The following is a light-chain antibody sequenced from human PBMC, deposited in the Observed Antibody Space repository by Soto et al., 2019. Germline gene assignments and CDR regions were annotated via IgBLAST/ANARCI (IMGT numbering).Light chain of an antibody. CDR3: RGYGSSPPT. V-gene: IGKV3-20*01. CDR2: GAS. CDR1: ESVSNNY. J-gene: IGKJ1*01. Sequence: EIVLTQSPGTLSLSPGERATLSCRASESVSNNYLAWYQRKPGQAPRLLIYGASYRATDIPYRFSGSGSGIDSTVTVARLEAEDVAVHICRGYGSSPPTFGLGTKVEI.